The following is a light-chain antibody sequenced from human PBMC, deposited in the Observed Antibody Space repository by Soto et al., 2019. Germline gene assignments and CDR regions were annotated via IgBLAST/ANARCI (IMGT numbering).Light chain of an antibody. CDR3: HQRQSWPRT. Sequence: PREGATLSCRASHSATSTNLTWYQQRAGQAPRLLIYDAVRRATGIPDRLSASGSGTDFTLTISDVQPEYFALYYCHQRQSWPRTFGQGTKVDIK. CDR2: DAV. CDR1: HSATSTN. V-gene: IGKV3D-20*02. J-gene: IGKJ1*01.